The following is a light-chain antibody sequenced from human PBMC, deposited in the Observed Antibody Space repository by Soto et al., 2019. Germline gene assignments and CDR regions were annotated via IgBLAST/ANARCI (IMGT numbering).Light chain of an antibody. CDR1: ENVKTR. CDR2: DAF. J-gene: IGKJ4*02. Sequence: EKVMTQSPATLSVSPGERATLSCRASENVKTRLAWYQQKSGQAPRLLIYDAFTRATGIPARFSGSASGTEVTLTNSSRQSEDSAVYYCQQYDDWPLTFGGGTKVEIK. V-gene: IGKV3-15*01. CDR3: QQYDDWPLT.